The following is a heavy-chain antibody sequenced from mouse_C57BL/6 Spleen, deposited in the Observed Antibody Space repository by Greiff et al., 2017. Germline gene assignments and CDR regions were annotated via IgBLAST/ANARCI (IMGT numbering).Heavy chain of an antibody. CDR3: IYYDYDDGPWFAY. J-gene: IGHJ3*01. CDR1: GYAFSSSW. V-gene: IGHV1-82*01. D-gene: IGHD2-4*01. Sequence: VQLQESGPELVKPGASVKISCKASGYAFSSSWMNWVKQRPGKGLEWIGRIYPGDGDTNYNGKFKGKATLTADKSSSTAYMQLSSLTSEDSAVYFCIYYDYDDGPWFAYWGQGTLVTVSA. CDR2: IYPGDGDT.